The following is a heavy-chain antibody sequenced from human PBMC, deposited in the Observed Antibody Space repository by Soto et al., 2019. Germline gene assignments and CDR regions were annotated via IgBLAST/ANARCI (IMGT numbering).Heavy chain of an antibody. CDR3: ARTCSSRGSCYHEY. Sequence: ASVKVSCKASGYTFSSFGINWVRQAPGQGLEWVGWVSVYNDDTKYAQNFQGRVSLTTDTSTSTTYMEVGSLRSDDTAVYYCARTCSSRGSCYHEYWGEGTLVTVSA. V-gene: IGHV1-18*01. J-gene: IGHJ4*02. D-gene: IGHD2-15*01. CDR1: GYTFSSFG. CDR2: VSVYNDDT.